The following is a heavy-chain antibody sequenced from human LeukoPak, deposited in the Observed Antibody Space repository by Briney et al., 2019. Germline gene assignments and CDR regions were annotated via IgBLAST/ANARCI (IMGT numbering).Heavy chain of an antibody. V-gene: IGHV3-7*01. D-gene: IGHD1-1*01. Sequence: GGSLRLSCAASGFTFRSHWMIWARQAPGKGLEWVANINQDGNEKYYVDSVKGRFTISRDNAKSSLFLQMNSLRAEDTATYYCARYNMDVWGQGTTVTVSS. J-gene: IGHJ6*02. CDR3: ARYNMDV. CDR2: INQDGNEK. CDR1: GFTFRSHW.